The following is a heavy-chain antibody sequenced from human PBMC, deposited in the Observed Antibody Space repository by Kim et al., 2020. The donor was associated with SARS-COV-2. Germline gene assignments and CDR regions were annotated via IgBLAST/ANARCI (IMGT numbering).Heavy chain of an antibody. CDR3: ARGIGYCSGGSCRSYQYGMGV. D-gene: IGHD2-15*01. CDR1: GFTFSAYA. CDR2: ISYDGNNK. J-gene: IGHJ6*02. V-gene: IGHV3-30*04. Sequence: GGSLRLSCTASGFTFSAYALYWVRQAPGKGLEWVALISYDGNNKYYADSVKGRFTISRDNSRDTLYLQMNSLRVDDRAVYYCARGIGYCSGGSCRSYQYGMGVWGQGTTVTVSS.